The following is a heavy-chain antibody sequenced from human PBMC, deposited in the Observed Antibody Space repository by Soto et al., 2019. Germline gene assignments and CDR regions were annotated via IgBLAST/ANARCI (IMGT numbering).Heavy chain of an antibody. V-gene: IGHV3-66*01. J-gene: IGHJ4*02. D-gene: IGHD3-22*01. Sequence: EVQLVESGGGLVQPGGSLRLSCAASGFTVSDNYMNWVRQAPGKGLEWVAVIYRGTTYYADSVKGRFTISRDNSKNTLYLQMSSLRPEDTXXXXXXXXXXXXXYDSTGYSFDYWGQGTLVAVSS. CDR3: XXXXXXXXYDSTGYSFDY. CDR2: IYRGTT. CDR1: GFTVSDNY.